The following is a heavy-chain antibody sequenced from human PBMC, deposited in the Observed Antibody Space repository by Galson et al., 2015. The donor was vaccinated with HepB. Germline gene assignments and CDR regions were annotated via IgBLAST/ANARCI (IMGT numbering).Heavy chain of an antibody. Sequence: SVKVSCKASGFTFTRSAMQWVRQARGQRLEWIGWIVVGSGNTNYAQKFQERVTITRDMSTSTAYMELSSLRSEDTAVYYCAAANYDFWSGYPTDYYYYMDVWGKGTTVTVSS. J-gene: IGHJ6*03. D-gene: IGHD3-3*01. CDR2: IVVGSGNT. CDR3: AAANYDFWSGYPTDYYYYMDV. V-gene: IGHV1-58*02. CDR1: GFTFTRSA.